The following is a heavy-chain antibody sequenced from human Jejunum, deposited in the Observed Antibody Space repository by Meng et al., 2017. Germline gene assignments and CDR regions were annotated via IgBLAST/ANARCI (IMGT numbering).Heavy chain of an antibody. V-gene: IGHV3-33*08. CDR3: ARDLRGLRGGITGAAGTDV. Sequence: GGSLRLSCAASGFTFSSYCMDWVRQAPGKGLEWVALIRYDGSNTYYEESVKGRFTISRDNSKNTLFLQMNSLRDEDTAVYYCARDLRGLRGGITGAAGTDVWGQGTTVTVSS. CDR2: IRYDGSNT. J-gene: IGHJ6*02. CDR1: GFTFSSYC. D-gene: IGHD3-10*01.